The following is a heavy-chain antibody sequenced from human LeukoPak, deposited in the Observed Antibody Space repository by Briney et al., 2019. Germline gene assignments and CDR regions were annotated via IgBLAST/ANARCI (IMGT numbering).Heavy chain of an antibody. Sequence: PSETLSLTCSVSGGSITNYYWSWIRQPAGKGLEWIGRIFTTGRTNYNPSLKSRVTMSVDTSKNQFSLKPSSVTAADTAVYCCARDEGYYDSSGYYFDYWGQGTLVTVSS. J-gene: IGHJ4*02. CDR1: GGSITNYY. V-gene: IGHV4-4*07. D-gene: IGHD3-22*01. CDR2: IFTTGRT. CDR3: ARDEGYYDSSGYYFDY.